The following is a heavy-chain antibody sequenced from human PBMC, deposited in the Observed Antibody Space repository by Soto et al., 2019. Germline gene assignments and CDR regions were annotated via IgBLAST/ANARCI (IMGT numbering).Heavy chain of an antibody. CDR2: ISGSGGST. CDR1: GFTFSSYA. J-gene: IGHJ4*02. D-gene: IGHD4-4*01. V-gene: IGHV3-23*01. CDR3: AKKGSWDDYSFGGVDY. Sequence: GGSLRLSCAASGFTFSSYAMSWVRQAPGKGLEWVSAISGSGGSTYYADSVKGRFTISRDNSKNTLYLQMNSLRAEDTAVYYCAKKGSWDDYSFGGVDYWGQGTLVTVSS.